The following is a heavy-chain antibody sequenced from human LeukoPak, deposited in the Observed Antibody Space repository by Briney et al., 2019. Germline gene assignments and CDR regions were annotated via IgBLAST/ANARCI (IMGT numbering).Heavy chain of an antibody. D-gene: IGHD3-10*01. CDR2: IHPNDGDT. Sequence: ASVTVSCKASGYTFTNYYMHWVRQAPGQGLEWMGLIHPNDGDTKYAQEFQDRVTMTRDTSTSTVYMELGSLRSEDTAVYYCATYTQSGAQGVNDYWGQGTLVTVSS. V-gene: IGHV1-46*01. CDR3: ATYTQSGAQGVNDY. J-gene: IGHJ4*02. CDR1: GYTFTNYY.